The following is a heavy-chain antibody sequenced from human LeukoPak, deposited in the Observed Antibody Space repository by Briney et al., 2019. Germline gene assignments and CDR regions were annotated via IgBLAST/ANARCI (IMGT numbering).Heavy chain of an antibody. D-gene: IGHD3-10*01. CDR2: IYTSGST. CDR3: ARDYGSGNSQIFDY. CDR1: GGSISSGSYY. V-gene: IGHV4-61*02. Sequence: PSETLSLTCTVSGGSISSGSYYWSWIRQPAGKGLEWIGRIYTSGSTNYNPSLKSRVTISIDTSKNQFSLKLSSVTAADTAMYYCARDYGSGNSQIFDYWGQGTLVTVSS. J-gene: IGHJ4*02.